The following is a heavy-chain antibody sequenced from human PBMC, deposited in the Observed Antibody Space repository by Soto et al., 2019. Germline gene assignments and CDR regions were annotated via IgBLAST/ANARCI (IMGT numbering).Heavy chain of an antibody. CDR2: ISAYNGDT. CDR1: GYTFNNYG. CDR3: ARDSLGTETTSWLDP. D-gene: IGHD4-4*01. V-gene: IGHV1-18*01. J-gene: IGHJ5*02. Sequence: QVQLVQSGGEVKNPGASVKVSCKASGYTFNNYGISWVRQAPGQGLEWMGWISAYNGDTNYARKVQGRATMTTDTSTSTAYMELRSLRSDDTAVYYCARDSLGTETTSWLDPWGQGTLVTVSS.